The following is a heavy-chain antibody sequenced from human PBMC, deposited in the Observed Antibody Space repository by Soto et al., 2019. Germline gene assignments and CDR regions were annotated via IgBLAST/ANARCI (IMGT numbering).Heavy chain of an antibody. CDR2: IKQDGSEK. CDR3: SRDLRRRTEVIRMSYSEY. J-gene: IGHJ4*01. Sequence: GMSLTVSWATCKVAFVSHWLSWVCEGKGKGLEWLATIKQDGSEKYYVDSVKGRFTISRDNAKNSLYLQMNSLRAKDTAVYFCSRDLRRRTEVIRMSYSEYWG. V-gene: IGHV3-7*03. D-gene: IGHD3-10*01. CDR1: KVAFVSHW.